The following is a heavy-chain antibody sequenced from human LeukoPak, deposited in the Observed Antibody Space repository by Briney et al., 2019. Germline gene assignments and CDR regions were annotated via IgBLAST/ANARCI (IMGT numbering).Heavy chain of an antibody. CDR1: GGSISSSSYY. CDR3: ARRMITFGGNDY. J-gene: IGHJ4*02. D-gene: IGHD3-16*01. V-gene: IGHV4-39*01. Sequence: SETLSLTCSVSGGSISSSSYYWGWIRQPPGKGLEWIGSIYYSGSTYYNPSLKSRVTISVDTSKNQFSLKLRSVTAADTAVYYCARRMITFGGNDYWGQGTLVTVSS. CDR2: IYYSGST.